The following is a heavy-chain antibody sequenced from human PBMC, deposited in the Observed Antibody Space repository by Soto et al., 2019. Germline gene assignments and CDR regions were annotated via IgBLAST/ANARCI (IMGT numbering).Heavy chain of an antibody. CDR2: IWYDGSNK. CDR3: ARHSRRYSVGDCHDYFDY. D-gene: IGHD2-21*02. V-gene: IGHV3-33*01. Sequence: GGSLRLSCAASGFTFSSYGMHWVRQAPGKGLEWVAVIWYDGSNKYYADSVKGRFTISRDNSKNTLYLQMNSLRAEDTAVYYCARHSRRYSVGDCHDYFDYWGQGXLVTVYS. CDR1: GFTFSSYG. J-gene: IGHJ4*02.